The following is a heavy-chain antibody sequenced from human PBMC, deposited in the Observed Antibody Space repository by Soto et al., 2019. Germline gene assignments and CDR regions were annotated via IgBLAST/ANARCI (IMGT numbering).Heavy chain of an antibody. CDR3: GAGSHYYYAVDV. D-gene: IGHD6-19*01. CDR1: GDSVSSNSAA. V-gene: IGHV6-1*01. CDR2: TYYRSKWYN. J-gene: IGHJ6*02. Sequence: QVQLQQSGPGLVKPSQTLSLTCAISGDSVSSNSAAWNWIRQSPSRGLEWLGRTYYRSKWYNDYALSLRGRITINPDTSKNQFSLQLNSVTPEDTAVYYCGAGSHYYYAVDVWGQGTTVTVSS.